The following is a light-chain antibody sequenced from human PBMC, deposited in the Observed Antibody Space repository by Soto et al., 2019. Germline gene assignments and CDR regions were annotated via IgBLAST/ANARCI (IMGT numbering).Light chain of an antibody. V-gene: IGKV1-39*01. CDR1: QSIGNY. J-gene: IGKJ3*01. Sequence: QLHQYPSFLSASVRDRLTITCRASQSIGNYLKWYQQKPGKAPKLLIYAASSLQSGVPSRFSGSGSGTDFTLTISSLQPEDFITYYCQQCYSYPRTFGHGTKVDI. CDR3: QQCYSYPRT. CDR2: AAS.